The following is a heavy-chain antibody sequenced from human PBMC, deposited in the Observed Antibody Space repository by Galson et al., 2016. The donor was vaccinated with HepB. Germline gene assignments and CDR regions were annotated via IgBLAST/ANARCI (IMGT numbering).Heavy chain of an antibody. Sequence: SLRLSCAASGFNFRGYWMSWVRQAPGKGLEWVSAISRSGDATYYADSVKGRFTIFRDNSKDTLYLQMNSLRAEDTAVYYCARPGYCSGSSCYVPFDIWGQGTLVTVSS. CDR1: GFNFRGYW. CDR3: ARPGYCSGSSCYVPFDI. V-gene: IGHV3-23*01. J-gene: IGHJ4*02. D-gene: IGHD2-15*01. CDR2: ISRSGDAT.